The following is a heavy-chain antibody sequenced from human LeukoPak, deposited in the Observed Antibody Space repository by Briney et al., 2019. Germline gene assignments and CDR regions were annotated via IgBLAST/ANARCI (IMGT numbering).Heavy chain of an antibody. V-gene: IGHV3-74*01. J-gene: IGHJ4*02. CDR3: ASPAFHYAR. Sequence: GGSLRLSCAASGFTFSSYWMHWVRQALGKGLVWVSRINTDGSSTSYADSVKGRFTISRDNAKNTLYLQMNSLRAEDTAVYYCASPAFHYARRVQGTLVTVSS. CDR1: GFTFSSYW. CDR2: INTDGSST. D-gene: IGHD3-16*01.